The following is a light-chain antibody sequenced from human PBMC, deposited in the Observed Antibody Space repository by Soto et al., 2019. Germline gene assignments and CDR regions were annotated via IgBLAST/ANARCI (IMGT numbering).Light chain of an antibody. CDR3: SSHSSSTDRVV. CDR2: GNR. CDR1: SSNLGAGYD. Sequence: QSVLTQPPSVSGAPGQRVTLSCTGNSSNLGAGYDVHWYQQLPGAAPKLVIFGNRNRPSGVPERFSGSKSGTSASLAITGLQAEDEADFYCSSHSSSTDRVVFGGGTKLTVL. V-gene: IGLV1-40*01. J-gene: IGLJ2*01.